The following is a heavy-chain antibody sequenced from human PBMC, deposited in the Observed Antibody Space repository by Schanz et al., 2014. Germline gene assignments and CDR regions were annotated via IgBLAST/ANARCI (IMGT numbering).Heavy chain of an antibody. D-gene: IGHD3-9*01. J-gene: IGHJ5*02. CDR2: ISAYNGNT. CDR3: AKAEYDILTYSYSRLDP. CDR1: GYTFTSYG. Sequence: QVQLVQSGAEVKKPGASVKVSCKASGYTFTSYGISWVRQAPGQGLEWMGWISAYNGNTKYPQKLQGRVTMTADTSTNTAYMELRSLRSDDTAVYYCAKAEYDILTYSYSRLDPWGQGTLVTVSS. V-gene: IGHV1-18*01.